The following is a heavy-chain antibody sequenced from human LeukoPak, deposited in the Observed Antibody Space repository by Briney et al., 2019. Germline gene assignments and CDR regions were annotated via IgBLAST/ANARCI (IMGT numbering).Heavy chain of an antibody. J-gene: IGHJ4*02. V-gene: IGHV3-7*01. CDR2: IKPDGSEK. D-gene: IGHD1-1*01. Sequence: QPGGSLRLSCAASGFTFSTYWMSWVRQAPGKGLEWVANIKPDGSEKYFVDSVKGRFTVSRDNAKNSLYLQMNSLRAEDTAVYYCARDDGSRTVDYWGQGTLVNVSS. CDR3: ARDDGSRTVDY. CDR1: GFTFSTYW.